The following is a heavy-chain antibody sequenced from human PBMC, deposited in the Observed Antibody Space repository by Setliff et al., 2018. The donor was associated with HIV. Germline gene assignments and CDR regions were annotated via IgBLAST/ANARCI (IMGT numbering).Heavy chain of an antibody. CDR1: GFKFRDYT. CDR2: IAGNKGTT. Sequence: GVLRLSCAASGFKFRDYTLSWLRQFPGKGLEWVSAIAGNKGTTFYADSVKGRFTISKDNSENTLYLQMNSLRPEDTAVYYCARDSPLSHFDYWGQGILVTVSS. CDR3: ARDSPLSHFDY. V-gene: IGHV3-23*01. J-gene: IGHJ4*02.